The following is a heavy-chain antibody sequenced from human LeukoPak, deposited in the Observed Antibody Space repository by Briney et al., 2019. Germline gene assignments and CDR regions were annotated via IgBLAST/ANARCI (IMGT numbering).Heavy chain of an antibody. J-gene: IGHJ6*02. CDR3: AKDLSSRGYYYYGMDV. Sequence: GRSLSLSCAASGFTFDDYAMHWVRQAPGKGLEWVSGISWNSGSIGYADSVKGRFTISRDNAKNSLYLQMNSLRAEDTALYYCAKDLSSRGYYYYGMDVWGQGTTVTVSS. CDR1: GFTFDDYA. V-gene: IGHV3-9*01. D-gene: IGHD6-13*01. CDR2: ISWNSGSI.